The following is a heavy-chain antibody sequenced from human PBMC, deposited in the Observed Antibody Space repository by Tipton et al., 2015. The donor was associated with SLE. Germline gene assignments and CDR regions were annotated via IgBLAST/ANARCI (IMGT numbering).Heavy chain of an antibody. CDR1: GGSISSGDYY. CDR3: AGATVTTLYFDY. Sequence: TLSLTCTVSGGSISSGDYYWSWIRQPPGKGLEWIGYIYYSGSTYYNPSLKSRVTISVDTSKNQFSLKLSSVTAADTAVYYCAGATVTTLYFDYWGQGTLVTVSS. D-gene: IGHD4-11*01. CDR2: IYYSGST. J-gene: IGHJ4*02. V-gene: IGHV4-30-4*01.